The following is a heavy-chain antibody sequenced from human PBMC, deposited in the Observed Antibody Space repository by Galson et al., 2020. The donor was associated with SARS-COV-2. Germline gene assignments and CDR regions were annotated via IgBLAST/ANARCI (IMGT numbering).Heavy chain of an antibody. D-gene: IGHD2-15*01. Sequence: GESLKISCQASGYSLSGYGYWISWVRQLPGKGLEWMGRIDPGDSYTNYSPSFQGHVTISIDKSTNTAYLQWSSLRASDTAIYYCARLRISAFVSSWLDPWGQGTLVTVSS. J-gene: IGHJ5*02. CDR2: IDPGDSYT. CDR3: ARLRISAFVSSWLDP. V-gene: IGHV5-10-1*01. CDR1: GYSLSGYGYW.